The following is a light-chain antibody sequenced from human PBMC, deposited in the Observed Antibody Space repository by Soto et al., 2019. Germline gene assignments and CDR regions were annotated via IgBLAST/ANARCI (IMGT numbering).Light chain of an antibody. V-gene: IGKV1-8*01. CDR1: QGISSY. CDR3: KQYYSYPFT. CDR2: AAY. Sequence: AIRMTQSPSSFSASTGDRVTITCRASQGISSYLAWYQQKPGKAPKLLIYAAYTLQSGVPSRFSGSGSGTDFTLTIRCLQSEDFATYYCKQYYSYPFTFGGGTKVDIK. J-gene: IGKJ4*01.